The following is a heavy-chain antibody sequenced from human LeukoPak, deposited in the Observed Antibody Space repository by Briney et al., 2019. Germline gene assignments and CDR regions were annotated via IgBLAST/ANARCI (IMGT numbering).Heavy chain of an antibody. Sequence: SVXVXXXASGGTFSSYAISWVRQAXGQGLEXXGGXIPIFGTANYAQKFQGRVTITTDESTSTAYMELSSLRSEDTAVYYCARVGSSSFWNYYYYMDVWGKGTTVTVSS. CDR3: ARVGSSSFWNYYYYMDV. CDR2: XIPIFGTA. D-gene: IGHD6-6*01. CDR1: GGTFSSYA. V-gene: IGHV1-69*05. J-gene: IGHJ6*03.